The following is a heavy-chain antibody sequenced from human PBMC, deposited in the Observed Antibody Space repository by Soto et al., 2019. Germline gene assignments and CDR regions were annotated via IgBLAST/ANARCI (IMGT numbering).Heavy chain of an antibody. CDR3: AREGDLGGYFDY. V-gene: IGHV4-31*03. CDR2: IYYSGST. CDR1: GGSISSGGYY. D-gene: IGHD3-16*01. J-gene: IGHJ4*02. Sequence: QVQLQESGPGLVTPSQTLSLTCTVSGGSISSGGYYWSWIRQHPGKVLEWIGYIYYSGSTYYNPSLKSRVTISVDTSKNQFSLKLSSVTAADTAVYYCAREGDLGGYFDYWGQGTLVTVSS.